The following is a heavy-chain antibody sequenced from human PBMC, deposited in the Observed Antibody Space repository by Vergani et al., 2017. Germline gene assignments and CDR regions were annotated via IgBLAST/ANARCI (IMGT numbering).Heavy chain of an antibody. J-gene: IGHJ4*02. CDR1: GGSISSSSYY. Sequence: QLQLQESCPGLVTPSETLSLICTVSGGSISSSSYYWGWLRQPPGKGLEWIESIYYSGSTYYNPSLKSRVTISVDTSKNQFSLKLSSVTAADPAVYYCARLSHTMIVVVWGQGTLVTVSS. CDR3: ARLSHTMIVVV. D-gene: IGHD3-22*01. CDR2: IYYSGST. V-gene: IGHV4-39*01.